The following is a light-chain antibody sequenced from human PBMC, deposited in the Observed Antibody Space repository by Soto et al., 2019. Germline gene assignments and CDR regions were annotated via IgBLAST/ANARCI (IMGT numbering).Light chain of an antibody. CDR3: QVWDSSSDHRGVV. CDR1: NIGSKS. Sequence: SYELTQPPSVSVAPGKTARITCGGNNIGSKSVHWYQQKPGQAPVLVIYYDSDRPSGIPERFSGSNSGNTATLTISWVEAGDEADYYCQVWDSSSDHRGVVFGGGTKLTVL. V-gene: IGLV3-21*04. CDR2: YDS. J-gene: IGLJ2*01.